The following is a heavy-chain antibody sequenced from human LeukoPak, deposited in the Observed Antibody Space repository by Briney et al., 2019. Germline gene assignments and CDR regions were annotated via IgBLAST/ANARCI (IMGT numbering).Heavy chain of an antibody. Sequence: SETLSLTCTVYGGSITNSYWSWIRQPPGKRLEWLGYVYSTGSTNYNPSFQSRVTMSVDPSKNQFSLKLTSVTAVDTALYYCAKYIRDSGTYNFDFWGQGTLVTVSS. D-gene: IGHD1-14*01. CDR2: VYSTGST. CDR3: AKYIRDSGTYNFDF. CDR1: GGSITNSY. J-gene: IGHJ4*02. V-gene: IGHV4-59*01.